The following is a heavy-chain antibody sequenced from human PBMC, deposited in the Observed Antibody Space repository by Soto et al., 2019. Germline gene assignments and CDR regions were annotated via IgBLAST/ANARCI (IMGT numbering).Heavy chain of an antibody. V-gene: IGHV5-51*01. Sequence: GESLKISCNGSGYSFTIYCIGLVLQMPGKGLEWMGIIYPGDSDTRYSPSFQGQVTISADKSISTAYLQWSSLKASDTAMYYCATISTTGTGTGPRWFDPWGQGTLVTVSS. D-gene: IGHD1-1*01. J-gene: IGHJ5*02. CDR1: GYSFTIYC. CDR2: IYPGDSDT. CDR3: ATISTTGTGTGPRWFDP.